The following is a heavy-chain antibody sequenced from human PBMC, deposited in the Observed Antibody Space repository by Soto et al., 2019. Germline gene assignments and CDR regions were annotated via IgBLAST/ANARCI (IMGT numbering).Heavy chain of an antibody. Sequence: GGSLRLSCAASGFTFSSYAMSWVRQAPGKGLEWVSAISGSGGSTYYADSVKGRFTISRDNSKNTLYLQMNSLRAEDTAVYYCAENHPIWGSYRLPLSSPFDYWGQGTLVTVSS. CDR3: AENHPIWGSYRLPLSSPFDY. D-gene: IGHD3-16*02. J-gene: IGHJ4*02. CDR1: GFTFSSYA. V-gene: IGHV3-23*01. CDR2: ISGSGGST.